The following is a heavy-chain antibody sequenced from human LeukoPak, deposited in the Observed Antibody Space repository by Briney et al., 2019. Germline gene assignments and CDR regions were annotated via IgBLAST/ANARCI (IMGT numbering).Heavy chain of an antibody. CDR3: ARTACTNGVCYRYFDY. J-gene: IGHJ4*02. V-gene: IGHV3-53*01. CDR1: GFTVSSNY. Sequence: GGSLRLSCAASGFTVSSNYMSWVRQAPGKGLEWVSVIYSSGSTYYTHSVKGRFTISRDNSKNTLYLQMNTLRAEDTAVYYCARTACTNGVCYRYFDYWGQGTLVTVSS. D-gene: IGHD2-8*01. CDR2: IYSSGST.